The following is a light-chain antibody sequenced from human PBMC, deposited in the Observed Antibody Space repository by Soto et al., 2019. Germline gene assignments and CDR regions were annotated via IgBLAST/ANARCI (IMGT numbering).Light chain of an antibody. Sequence: QSALTQPPSVSGAPGQRVTISCTGSSSNIGSTYDVQWYQQLPGTAPKLLIHGNTDRPSGVPDRFSGSKSGTSASLAITGLQADDEADYYCQSYDDSLSVHYVFGTGTKVTV. J-gene: IGLJ1*01. CDR3: QSYDDSLSVHYV. V-gene: IGLV1-40*01. CDR1: SSNIGSTYD. CDR2: GNT.